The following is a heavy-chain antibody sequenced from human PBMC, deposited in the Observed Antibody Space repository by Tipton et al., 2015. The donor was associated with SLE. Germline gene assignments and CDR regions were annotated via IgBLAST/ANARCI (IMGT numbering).Heavy chain of an antibody. D-gene: IGHD2-21*01. CDR3: MRDSYIPY. V-gene: IGHV1-8*02. CDR1: GYIFSSYN. CDR2: MNPNTGKT. J-gene: IGHJ4*02. Sequence: QLVQSGAEVKKPGASVKVSCKASGYIFSSYNINWVRQASGQGLEWMGWMNPNTGKTGYLQKFQGRLTLTRNTSVSTAYMELSSLTSEDTAIYFCMRDSYIPYWGQGTLVTVSS.